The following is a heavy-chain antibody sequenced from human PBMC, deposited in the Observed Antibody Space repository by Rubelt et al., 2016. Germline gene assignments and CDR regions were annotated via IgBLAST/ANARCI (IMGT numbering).Heavy chain of an antibody. J-gene: IGHJ3*02. CDR1: GYTFTNYG. CDR3: AGDRGGTVVEFEIDI. Sequence: QVRLVQSGAEVKKPGASVKVSCKASGYTFTNYGISWVRQAPGQGLEWMGWISAYNGNTNYAQRVQGRVTMTTDTATRTAHMGLRSLGSDDTAVYFCAGDRGGTVVEFEIDILGQGTMVTVSS. V-gene: IGHV1-18*01. CDR2: ISAYNGNT. D-gene: IGHD1-26*01.